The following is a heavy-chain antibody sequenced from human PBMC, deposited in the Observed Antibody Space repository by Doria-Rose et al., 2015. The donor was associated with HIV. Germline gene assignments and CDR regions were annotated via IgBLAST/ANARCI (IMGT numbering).Heavy chain of an antibody. V-gene: IGHV2-26*01. J-gene: IGHJ4*02. Sequence: QITLKESGPVLVKPTETLTLTCTVSGVSLSSPGMGVSRIRQPPGKALEWLANIFSDDERSYKTSLKSRLTISRGTSKSQVVLTMTDMDPVDTATYYCARIKSSRWYHKYYFDFWGQGTLVIASA. CDR2: IFSDDER. CDR1: GVSLSSPGMG. CDR3: ARIKSSRWYHKYYFDF. D-gene: IGHD6-13*01.